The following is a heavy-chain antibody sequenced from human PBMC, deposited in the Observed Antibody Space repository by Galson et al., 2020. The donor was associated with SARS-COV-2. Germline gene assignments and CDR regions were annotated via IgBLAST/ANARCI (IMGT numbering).Heavy chain of an antibody. Sequence: SETLSLTCTVSGGSISSGGYYWSWIRQHPVKGLEWIGYIYYSGSTYYNPSLKSRVTISVDTSKNQFSLKLSSVTAADTAVYYCARDPRYYYGSENYYGMDVWGQGTTVTVSS. CDR2: IYYSGST. V-gene: IGHV4-31*03. CDR3: ARDPRYYYGSENYYGMDV. D-gene: IGHD3-10*01. J-gene: IGHJ6*02. CDR1: GGSISSGGYY.